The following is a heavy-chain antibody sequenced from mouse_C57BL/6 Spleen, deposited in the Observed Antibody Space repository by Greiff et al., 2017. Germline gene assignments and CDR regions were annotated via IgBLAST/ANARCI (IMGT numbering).Heavy chain of an antibody. Sequence: QVQLQQPGTELVKPGASVKLSCKASGYTFTSYWMHWVTQRPGQGLEWIGNINPSNGGTNYNEKFKSKATLTVDKSSSTAYMQLSSLTSEDSAVYYCARWGTTVVATDAMDYWGQGTSVTVSS. J-gene: IGHJ4*01. CDR2: INPSNGGT. CDR3: ARWGTTVVATDAMDY. V-gene: IGHV1-53*01. CDR1: GYTFTSYW. D-gene: IGHD1-1*01.